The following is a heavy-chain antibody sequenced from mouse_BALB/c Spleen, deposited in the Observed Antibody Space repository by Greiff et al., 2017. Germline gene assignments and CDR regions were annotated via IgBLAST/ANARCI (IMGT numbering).Heavy chain of an antibody. Sequence: DVKLVESGGDLVKPGGSLKLSCAASGFTFSSYGMSWVRQTPDKRLEWVATISSGGSYTYYPDSVKGRFTISRDNAKNTLYLQMSSLKSEDTAMYYCARHGDGYYGAYWGQGTLVTVSA. J-gene: IGHJ3*01. D-gene: IGHD2-3*01. CDR1: GFTFSSYG. CDR2: ISSGGSYT. CDR3: ARHGDGYYGAY. V-gene: IGHV5-6*02.